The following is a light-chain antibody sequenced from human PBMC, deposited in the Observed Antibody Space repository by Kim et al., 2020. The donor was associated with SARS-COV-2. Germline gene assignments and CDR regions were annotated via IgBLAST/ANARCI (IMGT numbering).Light chain of an antibody. Sequence: ASVGDRVTISCRASQAISNSVAWYQQKPGKAPDLLLYTASRLESGVPSRFSGSGSGTNSILTISSLQPEDFATYYCLQYYSSPLTFGGGTKVEIK. CDR1: QAISNS. J-gene: IGKJ4*01. V-gene: IGKV1-NL1*01. CDR3: LQYYSSPLT. CDR2: TAS.